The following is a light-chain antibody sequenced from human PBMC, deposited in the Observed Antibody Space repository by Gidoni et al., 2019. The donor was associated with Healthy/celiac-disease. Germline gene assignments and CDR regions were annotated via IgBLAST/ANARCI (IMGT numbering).Light chain of an antibody. CDR2: WAS. V-gene: IGKV4-1*01. CDR1: QSVLYSSNNKNY. J-gene: IGKJ1*01. CDR3: QQYYSTPRT. Sequence: DIVMTQSPDSLAVSLCESATINCKSSQSVLYSSNNKNYLPWYQQKPGQPPKLLIYWASTRESGVPDRFSGSGSGTDFTLTISSLQAEDVAFYYCQQYYSTPRTFGQGTKVEIK.